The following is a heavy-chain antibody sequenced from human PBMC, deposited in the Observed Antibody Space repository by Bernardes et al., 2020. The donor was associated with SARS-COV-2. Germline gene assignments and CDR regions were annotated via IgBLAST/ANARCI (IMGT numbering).Heavy chain of an antibody. CDR2: IYYSGST. CDR3: ASWGLWVRGTSGYDSIPYFDY. V-gene: IGHV4-31*03. J-gene: IGHJ4*02. CDR1: GGSISSGGYY. D-gene: IGHD5-12*01. Sequence: SETLSLTCTVSGGSISSGGYYWSWIRQPPGKGLEWIGYIYYSGSTYYNPSLQSRVAISIDTSKNQFSLKLSSVTAADTAVYYCASWGLWVRGTSGYDSIPYFDYWGQGTLVTVSS.